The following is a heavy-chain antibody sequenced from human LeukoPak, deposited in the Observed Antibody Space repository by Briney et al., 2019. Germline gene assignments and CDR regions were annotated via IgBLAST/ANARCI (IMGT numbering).Heavy chain of an antibody. V-gene: IGHV4-61*09. CDR2: IYTSGST. D-gene: IGHD2-2*02. J-gene: IGHJ4*02. Sequence: KASETLSLTCTVSGGSVNSGSYYWNWIRQSAGKGLEWIGHIYTSGSTNCNPSLKSRVTISLDTSKNQFSLELNSVTAADTAVYYCARCTSTSCYNFDYWGQGILVTVSS. CDR3: ARCTSTSCYNFDY. CDR1: GGSVNSGSYY.